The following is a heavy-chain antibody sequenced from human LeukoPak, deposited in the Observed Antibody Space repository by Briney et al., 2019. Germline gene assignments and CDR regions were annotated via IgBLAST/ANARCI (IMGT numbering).Heavy chain of an antibody. Sequence: SETLSLTCAVYGGSFSGYYWSWIRQPPGKGLEWIGETNHSGSTNYNPSLKSRVTISVDTSKNQFSLKLSSVTAADTAVYYCARGGDIVVVPAATGPKGTFDYWGQGTLVTVSS. CDR2: TNHSGST. D-gene: IGHD2-2*01. V-gene: IGHV4-34*01. CDR3: ARGGDIVVVPAATGPKGTFDY. CDR1: GGSFSGYY. J-gene: IGHJ4*02.